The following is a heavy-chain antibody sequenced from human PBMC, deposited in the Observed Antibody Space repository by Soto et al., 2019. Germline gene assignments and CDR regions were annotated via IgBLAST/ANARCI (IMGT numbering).Heavy chain of an antibody. D-gene: IGHD4-4*01. CDR1: GFTFSSYA. Sequence: EVQLLESGGGLVQPGGSLRLSCAASGFTFSSYAMNWVRQAPGKGLEWVSVINGSGGRTYYADSVKGRLTISRDNSKNTLYLQMNSLRAEDTAVYYCAKVGTDYSNYGGLDPWGQGTLVTVSS. CDR2: INGSGGRT. J-gene: IGHJ5*02. V-gene: IGHV3-23*01. CDR3: AKVGTDYSNYGGLDP.